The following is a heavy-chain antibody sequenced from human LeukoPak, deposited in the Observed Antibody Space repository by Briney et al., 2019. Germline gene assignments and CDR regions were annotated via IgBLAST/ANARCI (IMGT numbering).Heavy chain of an antibody. J-gene: IGHJ6*02. CDR3: ARDQSVLLWFGEPNPFGMDV. Sequence: GGSRRLSCAASGFTFSSYWMHWVRQVPGKGLVWVSRINSDGSSTSYADSVKGRFTISRDNAKNTLYLQMNSLRAEDTAVYYCARDQSVLLWFGEPNPFGMDVWGQGTTVTVSS. CDR1: GFTFSSYW. D-gene: IGHD3-10*01. V-gene: IGHV3-74*01. CDR2: INSDGSST.